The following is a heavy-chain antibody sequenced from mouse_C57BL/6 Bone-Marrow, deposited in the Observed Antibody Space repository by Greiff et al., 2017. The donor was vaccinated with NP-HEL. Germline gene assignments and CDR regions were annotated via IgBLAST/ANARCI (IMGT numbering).Heavy chain of an antibody. Sequence: EVQGVESGGGLVQPGESLKLSCESNEYEFPSHDMSWVRKTPEKRLELVAAINSDGGSTYYPDTMERRFIISRDNTKKTLYLQMSSLRSEDTALYYCARHEPTTVVATGDYAMDYWGQGTSVTVSS. D-gene: IGHD1-1*01. CDR1: EYEFPSHD. CDR3: ARHEPTTVVATGDYAMDY. CDR2: INSDGGST. V-gene: IGHV5-2*01. J-gene: IGHJ4*01.